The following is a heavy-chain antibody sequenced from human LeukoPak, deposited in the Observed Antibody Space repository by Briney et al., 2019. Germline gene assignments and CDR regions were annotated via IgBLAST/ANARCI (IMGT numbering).Heavy chain of an antibody. J-gene: IGHJ1*01. Sequence: SETLSLTCTVSGGSISSYYWSWIRQPPGKGLEWIGYIYYRGTTNYNPSLKSRVSISIDTSKNQFSLKLSSVTAADTAIYYCACTGATGLTHAKYFQHWGQGTLVTVSS. CDR2: IYYRGTT. CDR3: ACTGATGLTHAKYFQH. D-gene: IGHD1-26*01. CDR1: GGSISSYY. V-gene: IGHV4-59*01.